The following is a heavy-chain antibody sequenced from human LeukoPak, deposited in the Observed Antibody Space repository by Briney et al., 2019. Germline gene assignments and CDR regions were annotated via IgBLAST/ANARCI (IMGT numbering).Heavy chain of an antibody. CDR3: ARDKDTAMANWFDP. D-gene: IGHD5-18*01. Sequence: ASVKVSCKTSGYTFTGYYMHWVRQAPGQGLEWMGWINPNSGGTNYAQKFQGRVPMTRDTSISTAYMEVSRLRSDDTAVHYCARDKDTAMANWFDPWGQGTLVTVSS. CDR2: INPNSGGT. CDR1: GYTFTGYY. J-gene: IGHJ5*02. V-gene: IGHV1-2*02.